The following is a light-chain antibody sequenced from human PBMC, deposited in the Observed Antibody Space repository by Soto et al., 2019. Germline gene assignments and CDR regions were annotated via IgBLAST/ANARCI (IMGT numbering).Light chain of an antibody. Sequence: QSVLTQPPSASGSPGQSVAISCTGTGSDVGGYNYVSWYQQHPGKAPKLMIYEVNKRPSGVPDRFSGSKSGNTASVTVSGLQAEDEADYYCSSYAGSSNVFGTGTKVTVL. J-gene: IGLJ1*01. V-gene: IGLV2-8*01. CDR2: EVN. CDR1: GSDVGGYNY. CDR3: SSYAGSSNV.